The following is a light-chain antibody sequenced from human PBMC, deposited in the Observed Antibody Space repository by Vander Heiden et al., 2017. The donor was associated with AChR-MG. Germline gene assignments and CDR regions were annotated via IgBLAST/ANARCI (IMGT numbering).Light chain of an antibody. CDR3: QQRINGPPPIT. CDR2: DAS. J-gene: IGKJ5*01. CDR1: QSVSSY. Sequence: EIVLTQSPATLSLSPGERATLSCRASQSVSSYLAWYQQKPGQAPRLLIYDASNRATGIQARFSGSGYGTDFTLTISSLEPEDFAVYYCQQRINGPPPITFGQRTRLEIK. V-gene: IGKV3-11*01.